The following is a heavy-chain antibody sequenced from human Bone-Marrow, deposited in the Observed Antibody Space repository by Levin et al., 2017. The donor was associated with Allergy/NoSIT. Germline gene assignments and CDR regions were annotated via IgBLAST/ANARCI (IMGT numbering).Heavy chain of an antibody. Sequence: SGPTLVKPTQTLTLTCTFSGFSLSTSGVGVGWIRQPPGKALEWLALIQWDDDKRYNPSLRRRLTITKDTSKNHVALTMNNMDPVDTATHYCAHGLASCTGGSCSDGAFEIWGQGTMVTVPS. CDR1: GFSLSTSGVG. J-gene: IGHJ3*02. CDR2: IQWDDDK. D-gene: IGHD2-15*01. CDR3: AHGLASCTGGSCSDGAFEI. V-gene: IGHV2-5*02.